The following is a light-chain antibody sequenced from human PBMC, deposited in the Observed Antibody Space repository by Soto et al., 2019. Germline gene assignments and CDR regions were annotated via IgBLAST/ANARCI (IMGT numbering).Light chain of an antibody. CDR3: TSYTPTSTYV. CDR2: EVT. CDR1: SSDVGGYDY. J-gene: IGLJ1*01. V-gene: IGLV2-14*01. Sequence: LTQPASVSVSPGQSITISCTVTSSDVGGYDYVSWYQQHPGKAPKFMIYEVTNRPSGVSHRFSGSKSGNTASLTISGLQADDEADYYCTSYTPTSTYVFGTGT.